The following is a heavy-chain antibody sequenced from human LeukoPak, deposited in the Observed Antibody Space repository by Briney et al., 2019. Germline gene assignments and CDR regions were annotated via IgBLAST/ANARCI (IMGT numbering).Heavy chain of an antibody. CDR3: ARSIAVAGRYYYYYMDV. V-gene: IGHV3-30*04. D-gene: IGHD6-19*01. CDR1: GFTFSTYA. Sequence: PGGSLRLSCAASGFTFSTYAMHWVRQAPGKGLEWVAVIPYDGSSKYYADSVKGRFTISRENSKNSLYLQMNSLRAEDTAVYYCARSIAVAGRYYYYYMDVWGKGTTVTASS. J-gene: IGHJ6*03. CDR2: IPYDGSSK.